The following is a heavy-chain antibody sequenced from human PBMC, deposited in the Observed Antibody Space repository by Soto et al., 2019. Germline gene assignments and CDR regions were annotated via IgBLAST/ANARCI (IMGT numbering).Heavy chain of an antibody. J-gene: IGHJ4*02. D-gene: IGHD6-19*01. CDR2: IIPIFGTA. Sequence: GASVKVSCKASGGTFSSYAISWVRQAPGQGLEWVGGIIPIFGTANYAQKFQGRVTITADESTSTAYMELSSLRSEDTAVYYCARVPSSGPRPFDYWGQGTLVTVSS. V-gene: IGHV1-69*13. CDR1: GGTFSSYA. CDR3: ARVPSSGPRPFDY.